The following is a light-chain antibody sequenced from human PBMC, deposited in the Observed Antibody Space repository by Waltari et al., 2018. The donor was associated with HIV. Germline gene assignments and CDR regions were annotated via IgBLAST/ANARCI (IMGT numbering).Light chain of an antibody. V-gene: IGLV1-47*01. CDR3: SSYAGRDSRVV. J-gene: IGLJ2*01. CDR2: RNN. Sequence: QSVLTQPPSASGTPGQRVTISCSGSSSNIGSYYVYWYQQLPGTAPKLLIYRNNQRPSGVPDRFSGSKSGTSASLAINGLRSEDEADYYCSSYAGRDSRVVFGGGTKLTVL. CDR1: SSNIGSYY.